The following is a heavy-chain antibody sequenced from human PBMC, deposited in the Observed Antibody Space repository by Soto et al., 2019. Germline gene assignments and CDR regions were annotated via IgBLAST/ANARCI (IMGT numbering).Heavy chain of an antibody. V-gene: IGHV3-23*01. Sequence: EVQLLESGGGVVQPGGSLRLSCVASGFTFSSNAMRWVRQAPGKGLEWVSAIGSSSATTYYADSVKGRFTISRDNSKNTVYLQMNSLRVEDTAVYYCAKAFGTYYFDLWGQGTLVAVSS. CDR2: IGSSSATT. CDR3: AKAFGTYYFDL. J-gene: IGHJ4*02. D-gene: IGHD3-16*01. CDR1: GFTFSSNA.